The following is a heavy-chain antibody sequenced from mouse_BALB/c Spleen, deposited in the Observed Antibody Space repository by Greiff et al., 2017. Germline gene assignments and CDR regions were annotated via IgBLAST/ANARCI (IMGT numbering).Heavy chain of an antibody. J-gene: IGHJ3*01. CDR3: ARQGVGDWGY. D-gene: IGHD1-1*02. Sequence: DVMLVESGGGLVQPGGSLKLSCAASGFTFSSYTMSWVRQTPEKRLEWVAYISNGGGSTYYPDTVKGRFTISRDNAKNTLYLQMSSLKSEDTAMYYCARQGVGDWGYWGQGTLVAVSA. V-gene: IGHV5-12-2*01. CDR1: GFTFSSYT. CDR2: ISNGGGST.